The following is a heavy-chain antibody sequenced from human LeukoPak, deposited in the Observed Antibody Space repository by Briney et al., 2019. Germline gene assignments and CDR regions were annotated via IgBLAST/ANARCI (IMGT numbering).Heavy chain of an antibody. Sequence: GGSLRLSCAASGFTFDDYAMHWVRQAPGKGLEWVSGISWNSGSIGYADSVKGRFTISRDNAKNSLYLQMNSLRAEDTAVYYCARDQYYYDSSGGDFDYWGQGTLVTVSS. J-gene: IGHJ4*02. V-gene: IGHV3-9*01. CDR2: ISWNSGSI. D-gene: IGHD3-22*01. CDR3: ARDQYYYDSSGGDFDY. CDR1: GFTFDDYA.